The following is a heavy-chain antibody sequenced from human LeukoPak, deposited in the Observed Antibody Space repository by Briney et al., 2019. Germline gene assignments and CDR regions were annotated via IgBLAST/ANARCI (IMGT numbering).Heavy chain of an antibody. CDR1: GYTFTSYG. V-gene: IGHV1-18*01. D-gene: IGHD5-18*01. CDR2: ISAYNGNT. CDR3: ARVDSFFHAFDI. Sequence: ASVKVSCKASGYTFTSYGIIWVRQAPGQGLEWMGWISAYNGNTNFAQKLQGRVTMTTDTSTSTAYMELRSLRSDDTAVYYCARVDSFFHAFDIWGQGTMVTVSS. J-gene: IGHJ3*02.